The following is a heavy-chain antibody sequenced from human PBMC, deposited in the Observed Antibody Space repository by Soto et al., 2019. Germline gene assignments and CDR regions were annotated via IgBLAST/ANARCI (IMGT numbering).Heavy chain of an antibody. Sequence: QVQLVQSGGELKRPGPSLTVSCKASGYIFNHHAINWVRQTPGQVLQWMGWIAPFNGETNSLQSLQDRMSRTLDTAASTAYLELRSLTSDDPGVYFCAREGGSSTYYPLELDYWVQGTHVTVSA. CDR3: AREGGSSTYYPLELDY. D-gene: IGHD6-13*01. CDR2: IAPFNGET. J-gene: IGHJ4*02. V-gene: IGHV1-18*04. CDR1: GYIFNHHA.